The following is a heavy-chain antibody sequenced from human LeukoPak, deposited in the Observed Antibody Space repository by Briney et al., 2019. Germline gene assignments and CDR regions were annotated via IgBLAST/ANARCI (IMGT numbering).Heavy chain of an antibody. Sequence: GASVKVSCKASGGTFSSYAISWVRQAPGQGLEWMGGIIPIFGTANYAQKFQGRVTITADESTSTAYMELSSLRSEDTAVYYCAQDRGARYPFGVDVWGQGTTVTVSS. J-gene: IGHJ6*02. CDR2: IIPIFGTA. V-gene: IGHV1-69*01. D-gene: IGHD2-2*01. CDR3: AQDRGARYPFGVDV. CDR1: GGTFSSYA.